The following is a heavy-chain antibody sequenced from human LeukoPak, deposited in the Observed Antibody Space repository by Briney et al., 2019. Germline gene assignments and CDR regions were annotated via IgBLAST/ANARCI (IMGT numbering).Heavy chain of an antibody. V-gene: IGHV4-30-4*08. CDR2: IYYSGNT. CDR1: GGSISSGNYH. CDR3: ARDREAYGSGLHYYYYMDV. Sequence: SSQTLSLTCTVSGGSISSGNYHWSWIRQPPGKGLEWIGYIYYSGNTYYNPSLKSRVTISVDTSKNQFSLKLRSLTAADTAVYYCARDREAYGSGLHYYYYMDVWGKGTTVTVPS. J-gene: IGHJ6*03. D-gene: IGHD3-10*01.